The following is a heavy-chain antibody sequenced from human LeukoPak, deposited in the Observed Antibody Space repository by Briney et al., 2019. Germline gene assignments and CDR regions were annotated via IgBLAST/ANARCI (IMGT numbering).Heavy chain of an antibody. CDR2: INHSGST. J-gene: IGHJ4*02. Sequence: SETLSLTCAVYGGSFSGYYWSWIRQPPGKGLEGTGEINHSGSTNYNPSRKSRVPISVDTSKHQLSLKLSSVTAADTAVYYCARGYVDTAMPSHFDYWGQGTLVTVSS. CDR1: GGSFSGYY. V-gene: IGHV4-34*01. D-gene: IGHD5-18*01. CDR3: ARGYVDTAMPSHFDY.